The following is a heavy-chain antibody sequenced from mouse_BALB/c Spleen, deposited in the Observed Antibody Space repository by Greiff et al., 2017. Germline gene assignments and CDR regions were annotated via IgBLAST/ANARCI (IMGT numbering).Heavy chain of an antibody. V-gene: IGHV5-12-2*01. CDR3: ARHPDYLWFAY. J-gene: IGHJ3*01. D-gene: IGHD2-4*01. CDR2: ISNGGGST. CDR1: GFTFSSYT. Sequence: EVMLVESGGGLVQPGGSLKLSCAASGFTFSSYTMSWVRQTPEKRLEWVAYISNGGGSTYYPDTVKGRFTISRDNAKNTLYLQMSSLKSEDTAMYYCARHPDYLWFAYWGQGTLVTVSA.